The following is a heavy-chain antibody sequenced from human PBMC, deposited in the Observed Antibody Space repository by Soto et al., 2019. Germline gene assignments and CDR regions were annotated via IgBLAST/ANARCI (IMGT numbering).Heavy chain of an antibody. CDR2: IYSGGST. D-gene: IGHD4-17*01. Sequence: GGSLRLSCAASGLTASNNYINWVGQSPGKGLEWVSLIYSGGSTKYADSVKGRFTISRDNSKNTMYLQMNSLRAEDTAVYYCAALLPTVVPPFQHWGQGTLVTVSS. CDR1: GLTASNNY. V-gene: IGHV3-66*01. J-gene: IGHJ1*01. CDR3: AALLPTVVPPFQH.